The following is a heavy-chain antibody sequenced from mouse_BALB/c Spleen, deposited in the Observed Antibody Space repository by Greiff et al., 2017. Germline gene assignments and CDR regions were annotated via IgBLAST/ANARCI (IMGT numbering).Heavy chain of an antibody. V-gene: IGHV5-9-4*01. CDR1: GFTFSSYA. CDR2: ISSGGSYT. CDR3: ASYYGSSYPRYYAMDY. Sequence: EVHLVESGGGLVKPGGSLKLSCAASGFTFSSYAMSWVRQSPEKRLEWVAEISSGGSYTYYPDTVTGRFTISRDNAKNTLYLEMSSLRSEDTAMYYCASYYGSSYPRYYAMDYWGQGTSVTVSS. J-gene: IGHJ4*01. D-gene: IGHD1-1*01.